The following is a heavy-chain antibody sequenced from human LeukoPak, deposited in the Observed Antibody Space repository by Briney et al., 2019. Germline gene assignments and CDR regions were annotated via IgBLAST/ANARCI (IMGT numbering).Heavy chain of an antibody. CDR2: ISSSSSYI. CDR1: GFTFSSYS. D-gene: IGHD2-15*01. Sequence: GGSLRLSCAASGFTFSSYSMNWVRQAPGKGLEWVSSISSSSSYIYYADSVKGRFTISRDNAKNSLYLQMNSLRAEDTALYYCARDVYCSSGSCFPLPDYWGQGTRDTFSS. CDR3: ARDVYCSSGSCFPLPDY. V-gene: IGHV3-21*01. J-gene: IGHJ4*02.